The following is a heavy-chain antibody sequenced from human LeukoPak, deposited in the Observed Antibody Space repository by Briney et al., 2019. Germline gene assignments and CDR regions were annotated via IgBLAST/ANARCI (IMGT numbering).Heavy chain of an antibody. CDR1: GFTFSSYS. Sequence: PGGSLRLSCAASGFTFSSYSMNWVRQAPGKGLEWVSSISSSSSYIYYADSVKGRFTISRDNAKNSLYLQMNSLRAEDTAVYYCARTAARANWFDPWGQGTLVTVSS. CDR3: ARTAARANWFDP. J-gene: IGHJ5*02. CDR2: ISSSSSYI. V-gene: IGHV3-21*01. D-gene: IGHD6-6*01.